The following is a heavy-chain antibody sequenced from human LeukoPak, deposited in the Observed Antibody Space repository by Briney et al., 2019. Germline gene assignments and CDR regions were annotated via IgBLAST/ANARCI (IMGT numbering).Heavy chain of an antibody. CDR2: IYPGGSA. D-gene: IGHD3-3*01. CDR1: EFTVSSTY. V-gene: IGHV3-53*01. CDR3: ARDRRSGLGHAFDI. Sequence: GALGLSCAASEFTVSSTYIPWLRQAPGKGLEWVSVIYPGGSALYADSVQGRFTISRDISQNIVYLQINNLRAEDTAVYYCARDRRSGLGHAFDIWGQGTMVTVSS. J-gene: IGHJ3*02.